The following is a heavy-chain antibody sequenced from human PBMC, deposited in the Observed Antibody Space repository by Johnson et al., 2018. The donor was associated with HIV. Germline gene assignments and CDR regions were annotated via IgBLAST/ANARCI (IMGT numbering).Heavy chain of an antibody. CDR2: ISYDGTEK. CDR1: GFSLGSFG. Sequence: QVQLVESGGGVVQPGRSLRLSCAASGFSLGSFGMHWVRQAPGKGLEWVAVISYDGTEKYYAESVKARFTISRDNSKNTLYLGINRVRPEDTAVYYCARGQIAARWSDALQFWGQGTKVTISS. D-gene: IGHD6-6*01. CDR3: ARGQIAARWSDALQF. J-gene: IGHJ3*01. V-gene: IGHV3-30*03.